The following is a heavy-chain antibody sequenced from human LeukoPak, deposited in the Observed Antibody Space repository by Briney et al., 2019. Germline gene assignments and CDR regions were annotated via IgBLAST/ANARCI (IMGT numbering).Heavy chain of an antibody. D-gene: IGHD2-8*02. CDR3: ARHAPGGYWGAFDI. J-gene: IGHJ3*02. CDR2: IYHSGST. Sequence: PSETLSLTCAVSGYSISSGYYWGWIRQPPGKGLEWIGSIYHSGSTYYNPSLKSRVTISVDTSKNQFSLKLSSVTAADTAVYYCARHAPGGYWGAFDIWSQGTMVTVSS. V-gene: IGHV4-38-2*01. CDR1: GYSISSGYY.